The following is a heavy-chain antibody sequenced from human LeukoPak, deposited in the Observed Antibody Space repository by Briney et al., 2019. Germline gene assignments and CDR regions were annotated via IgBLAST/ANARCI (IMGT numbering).Heavy chain of an antibody. CDR2: MNPNSGNT. J-gene: IGHJ5*02. CDR1: GYTFTSYD. D-gene: IGHD6-19*01. Sequence: ASVKVSCKAYGYTFTSYDINWVRQATGQGLEWMGWMNPNSGNTGYAQKFQGRVTMTRNTSISTAYMELSSLRSEDTAVYYCARGRYSSGWSPYNWFDPWGQGTLVTVSS. CDR3: ARGRYSSGWSPYNWFDP. V-gene: IGHV1-8*01.